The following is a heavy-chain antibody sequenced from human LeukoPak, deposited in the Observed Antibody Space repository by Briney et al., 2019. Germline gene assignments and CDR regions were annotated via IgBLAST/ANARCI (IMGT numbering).Heavy chain of an antibody. CDR1: GFTFSNYA. V-gene: IGHV3-30-3*01. Sequence: GGSLRLSCAASGFTFSNYAIHWVRQAPGKGLEWVTFISYDGSSKSYADSVKGRFTISRDNSKNTLYLQMNSLRAEDAAVYYCAREHYDSGSYSGNFDYWGQGTLVTVSS. J-gene: IGHJ4*02. CDR3: AREHYDSGSYSGNFDY. CDR2: ISYDGSSK. D-gene: IGHD3-10*01.